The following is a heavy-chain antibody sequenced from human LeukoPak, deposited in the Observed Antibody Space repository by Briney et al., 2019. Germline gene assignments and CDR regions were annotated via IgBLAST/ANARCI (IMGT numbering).Heavy chain of an antibody. D-gene: IGHD3-9*01. J-gene: IGHJ4*02. CDR1: GGSIGSYY. CDR3: ARNRDILNLDY. Sequence: PSQTLSLTCTVSGGSIGSYYWSSIRQHPGKGLEWIGYIYYSGSTYYNPSLKSRVTMSVDTSKNQFSLKLSSVTAADAAVYYCARNRDILNLDYWGQGTLVTVSS. V-gene: IGHV4-31*03. CDR2: IYYSGST.